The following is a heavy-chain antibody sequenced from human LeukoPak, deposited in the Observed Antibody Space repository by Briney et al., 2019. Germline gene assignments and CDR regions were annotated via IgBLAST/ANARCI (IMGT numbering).Heavy chain of an antibody. D-gene: IGHD3-10*02. Sequence: GSSVKVSCKASGGTFSSYAISWVRQAPGQGLEWMGGIVPIFGTANYAQKFQGRVTITADESTSTAYMELSSLRSEDTAVYHCARSVPFSVAPGYWGQGTLVTVSS. CDR3: ARSVPFSVAPGY. CDR1: GGTFSSYA. CDR2: IVPIFGTA. J-gene: IGHJ4*02. V-gene: IGHV1-69*01.